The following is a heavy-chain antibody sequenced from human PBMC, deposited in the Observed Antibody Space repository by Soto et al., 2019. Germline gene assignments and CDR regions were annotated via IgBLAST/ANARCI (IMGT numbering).Heavy chain of an antibody. J-gene: IGHJ4*02. V-gene: IGHV1-3*01. CDR3: ASSPEIVYSYGLAADY. CDR1: GYTFTSYT. CDR2: INSGNGNT. D-gene: IGHD5-18*01. Sequence: QVQLVQSGAEVKKPGASVKVSCKASGYTFTSYTMHWVRQAPGQRLEWMGWINSGNGNTKYLQNFQGRVTITRDTSASTAYMELSSLTSEDTAVYYCASSPEIVYSYGLAADYWGQGTLVTVSS.